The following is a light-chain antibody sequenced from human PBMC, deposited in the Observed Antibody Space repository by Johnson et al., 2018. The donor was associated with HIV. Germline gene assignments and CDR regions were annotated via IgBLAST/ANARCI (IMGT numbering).Light chain of an antibody. CDR1: NSNIGNNY. Sequence: QSVLTQPTSVSAAPGQKVTISCSGSNSNIGNNYVSWYRQLPGTAPKLLIYENNKRPSGIPDRFSGSKSGTSATLGITGLQTGDEADYYCGTWDSSLSAYVFGTGTKVTVL. CDR2: ENN. J-gene: IGLJ1*01. V-gene: IGLV1-51*02. CDR3: GTWDSSLSAYV.